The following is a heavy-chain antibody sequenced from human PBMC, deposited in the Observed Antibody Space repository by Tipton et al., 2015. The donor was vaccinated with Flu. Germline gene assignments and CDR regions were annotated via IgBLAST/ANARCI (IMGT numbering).Heavy chain of an antibody. D-gene: IGHD2-2*01. Sequence: QMQLVQSGAEVKKPGSSVKVSCKASGGTFSSYAISWVRQAPGQGLEWMGGVIPIFGTANYAQKFQGRVTITADESTSTAYMEPSSLGSVGSAVFYRGRQVVPAANLWFAPWGQGPLVSVSS. CDR3: GRQVVPAANLWFAP. J-gene: IGHJ5*02. CDR2: VIPIFGTA. CDR1: GGTFSSYA. V-gene: IGHV1-69*01.